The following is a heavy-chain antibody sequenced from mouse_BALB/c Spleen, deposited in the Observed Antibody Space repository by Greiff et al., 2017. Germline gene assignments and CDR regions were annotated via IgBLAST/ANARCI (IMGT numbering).Heavy chain of an antibody. CDR2: INPYNGAT. CDR3: ARGYDSWFAY. Sequence: VQLQQSGPELVKPGASVKISCKASGYSFTGYYMHWVKQSHVKSLEWIGRINPYNGATSYNQNFKDKASLTVDKSSSTAYMELHSLTSEDSAVYYCARGYDSWFAYWGQGTLVTVSA. CDR1: GYSFTGYY. J-gene: IGHJ3*01. V-gene: IGHV1-31*01. D-gene: IGHD2-2*01.